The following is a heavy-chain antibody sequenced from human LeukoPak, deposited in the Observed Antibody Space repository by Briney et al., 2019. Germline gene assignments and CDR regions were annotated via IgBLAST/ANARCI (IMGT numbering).Heavy chain of an antibody. Sequence: SQTLSLTCTVSGGSISSGDYYWSWIRQPPGKGLEWIGYIYYSGSTYYNPSLKSRVTISVDTSENQFSLKLSSVTAADTAVYYCARTLVVVIAIDAFDIWGQGTMVTVSS. CDR3: ARTLVVVIAIDAFDI. CDR2: IYYSGST. D-gene: IGHD2-21*01. V-gene: IGHV4-30-4*08. CDR1: GGSISSGDYY. J-gene: IGHJ3*02.